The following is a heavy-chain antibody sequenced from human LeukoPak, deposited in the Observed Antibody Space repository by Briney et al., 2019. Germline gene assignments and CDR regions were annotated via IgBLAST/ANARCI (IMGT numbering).Heavy chain of an antibody. CDR2: IYASGST. Sequence: SETLSLTCTVSGGSISTYYWSWLRQPAGKGLEWIGRIYASGSTNYNPSLKSRVTMSVDTSNNHFSLYLSSVTAADTAVYYCARSIPVDTAMDLFDYWGQGTLVTVSS. CDR3: ARSIPVDTAMDLFDY. V-gene: IGHV4-4*07. J-gene: IGHJ4*02. D-gene: IGHD5-18*01. CDR1: GGSISTYY.